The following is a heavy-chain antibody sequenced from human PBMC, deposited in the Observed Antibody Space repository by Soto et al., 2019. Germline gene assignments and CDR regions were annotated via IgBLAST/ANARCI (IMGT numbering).Heavy chain of an antibody. CDR2: ISSSSSTI. D-gene: IGHD2-2*01. CDR3: ARGGRYCSSTSCYSGYSGYDDAFDI. Sequence: GGSLRLSCAASGFTFSSYSMNWVRQAPGKGLEWVSYISSSSSTIYYADSVKGRFTISRDNAKNSLYLQMNSLRDEDTAVYYCARGGRYCSSTSCYSGYSGYDDAFDIWGQGTMVTVSS. V-gene: IGHV3-48*02. CDR1: GFTFSSYS. J-gene: IGHJ3*02.